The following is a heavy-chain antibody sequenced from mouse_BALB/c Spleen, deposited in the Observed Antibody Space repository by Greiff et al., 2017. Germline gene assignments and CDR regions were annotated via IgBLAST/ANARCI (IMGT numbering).Heavy chain of an antibody. J-gene: IGHJ4*01. CDR1: GYAFSSYW. V-gene: IGHV1-80*01. D-gene: IGHD2-14*01. CDR3: ARRGVRRGYYAMDY. CDR2: IYPGDGDT. Sequence: VKLQQSGAELVRPGSSVKISCKASGYAFSSYWMNWVKQRPGQGLEWIGQIYPGDGDTNYNGKFKGKATLTADKSSSTAYMQLSSLTSEDSAVYFCARRGVRRGYYAMDYWGQGTSVTVSS.